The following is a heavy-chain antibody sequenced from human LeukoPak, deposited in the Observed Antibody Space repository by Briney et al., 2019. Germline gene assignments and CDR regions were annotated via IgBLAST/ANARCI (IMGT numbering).Heavy chain of an antibody. J-gene: IGHJ4*02. CDR2: INYSGST. V-gene: IGHV4-34*01. Sequence: SETLSLTCAAYGGSFRDYYWSWIRQPPGKVLEWIGEINYSGSTNYNPSLKSRVTILVDTSKNQFSLKLSSVTAADTAVYYCASLYYYDSSGYDYWGQGTLVTVSS. CDR1: GGSFRDYY. D-gene: IGHD3-22*01. CDR3: ASLYYYDSSGYDY.